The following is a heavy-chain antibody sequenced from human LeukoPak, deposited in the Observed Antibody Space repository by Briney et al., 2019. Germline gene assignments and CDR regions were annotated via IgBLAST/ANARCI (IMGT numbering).Heavy chain of an antibody. CDR2: INHSGST. V-gene: IGHV4-34*01. J-gene: IGHJ5*02. CDR1: GGSFSGYY. Sequence: SETLSLTCAVYGGSFSGYYWSWIRQPPGKGLEWIGEINHSGSTNYNPSLKSRVTISVDTSKNQFSLKLSSVTAADTAVYYCASGSSWFDPWGQGTLVTVSS. CDR3: ASGSSWFDP.